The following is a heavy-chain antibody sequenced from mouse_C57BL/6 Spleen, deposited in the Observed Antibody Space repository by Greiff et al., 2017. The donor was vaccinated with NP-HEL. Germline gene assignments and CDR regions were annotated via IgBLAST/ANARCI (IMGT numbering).Heavy chain of an antibody. CDR1: GYAFSSSW. CDR2: IYPGDGDT. CDR3: ARWGSSGYVRAMDY. D-gene: IGHD3-2*02. Sequence: QVQLQQSGPELVKPGASVKISCKASGYAFSSSWMNWVKQRPVKGLEWIGRIYPGDGDTNYNGKFKGKATLTADKSSSTAYMQLSSLTSEDSAVYCCARWGSSGYVRAMDYWGQGTSVTVSS. V-gene: IGHV1-82*01. J-gene: IGHJ4*01.